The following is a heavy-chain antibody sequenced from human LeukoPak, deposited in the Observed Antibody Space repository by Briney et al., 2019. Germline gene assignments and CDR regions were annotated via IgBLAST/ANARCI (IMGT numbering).Heavy chain of an antibody. CDR3: ARDELGGSYY. D-gene: IGHD1-26*01. Sequence: SETLSLTCTVSGGSISSYYWSWIRQPPGKGLEWIGYIYYSGSTNYNPSLKSRVTISVDTSKNQFSLKLSSVTAADTAVYYCARDELGGSYYWGQGTLVTVSS. CDR1: GGSISSYY. CDR2: IYYSGST. J-gene: IGHJ4*02. V-gene: IGHV4-59*01.